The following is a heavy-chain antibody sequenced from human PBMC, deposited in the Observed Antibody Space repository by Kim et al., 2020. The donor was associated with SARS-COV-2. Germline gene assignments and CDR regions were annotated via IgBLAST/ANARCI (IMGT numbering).Heavy chain of an antibody. CDR1: GFTFDDYA. D-gene: IGHD3-10*01. CDR3: AKDKGGSGSYPFDY. CDR2: ISWNSGSI. J-gene: IGHJ4*02. V-gene: IGHV3-9*01. Sequence: GGSLRLSCAASGFTFDDYAMHWVRQAPGKGLEWVSGISWNSGSIGYADSVKGRFTISRDNAKNSLYLQMNSLRAEDTALYYCAKDKGGSGSYPFDYWGQG.